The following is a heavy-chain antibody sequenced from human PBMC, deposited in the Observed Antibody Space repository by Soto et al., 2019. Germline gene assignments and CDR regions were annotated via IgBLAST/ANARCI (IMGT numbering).Heavy chain of an antibody. V-gene: IGHV3-21*01. Sequence: VQLVESGGGLVKPGGSLRLSCAASGFTFSSYSMNWVRQAPGKGLEWVSSISSSSSYIYYADSVKGRFTISRDNAKNSLYLQMNSLRAEDTAVYYCARDGWIGQRADFDYWGQGTLVTVSS. CDR3: ARDGWIGQRADFDY. J-gene: IGHJ4*02. D-gene: IGHD5-12*01. CDR2: ISSSSSYI. CDR1: GFTFSSYS.